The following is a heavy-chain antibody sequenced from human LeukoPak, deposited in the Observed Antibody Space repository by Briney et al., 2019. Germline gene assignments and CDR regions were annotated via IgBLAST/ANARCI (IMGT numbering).Heavy chain of an antibody. V-gene: IGHV4-34*01. CDR2: INHTGGT. CDR1: GGSSSGYY. D-gene: IGHD3-10*01. CDR3: ARGPQRYYYGSGSYYKD. J-gene: IGHJ4*02. Sequence: SETLSLTCAVYGGSSSGYYWSWIRQPPGKGLEWIGEINHTGGTKYNPSLKSRVTISVDTSKNHFSLNLSSVTAADTAVYYCARGPQRYYYGSGSYYKDWGQGTLVTVSS.